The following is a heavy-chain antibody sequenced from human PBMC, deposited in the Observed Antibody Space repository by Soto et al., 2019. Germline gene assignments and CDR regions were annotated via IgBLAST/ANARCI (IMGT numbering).Heavy chain of an antibody. CDR2: IYWNDDK. CDR3: AHPPRGIAAFYLDY. CDR1: GFSLRTSGVG. Sequence: QITLQESAPTLVKPTQTLTLTCTFSGFSLRTSGVGVGWIRQPPGNALEWLALIYWNDDKRYSPSLKSRLTITKDTSKNQVVLTVTNMDPVDTATYYCAHPPRGIAAFYLDYWGQGTLVTVSS. V-gene: IGHV2-5*01. J-gene: IGHJ4*02. D-gene: IGHD6-13*01.